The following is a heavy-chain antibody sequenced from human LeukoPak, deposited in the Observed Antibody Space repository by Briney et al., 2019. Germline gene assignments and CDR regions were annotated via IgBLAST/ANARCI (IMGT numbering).Heavy chain of an antibody. J-gene: IGHJ4*02. Sequence: PSETLSLTCTVSGGSISISSYYWGWIRQPPGKGLEWIGSIYYSGSTYYNPSLKSRVTISVDTSKNQFSLKLSSVTAADTAVYYCALGSSGYYSVDYWGQGTLVTVSS. D-gene: IGHD3-22*01. CDR1: GGSISISSYY. V-gene: IGHV4-39*01. CDR3: ALGSSGYYSVDY. CDR2: IYYSGST.